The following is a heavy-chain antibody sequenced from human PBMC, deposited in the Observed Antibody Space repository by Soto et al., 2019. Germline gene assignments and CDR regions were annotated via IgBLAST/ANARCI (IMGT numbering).Heavy chain of an antibody. CDR2: IYYSGST. Sequence: SETLSLTCTVSGGSISSSSYYWGWIRQPPGKGLEWIGSIYYSGSTYYNPSLKSRVTISVDTSKNQFSLKLSSVTAADTAVYYCARTLIFYGYDYYYYYMDVWGKGTTVTVSS. CDR1: GGSISSSSYY. V-gene: IGHV4-39*01. CDR3: ARTLIFYGYDYYYYYMDV. D-gene: IGHD5-18*01. J-gene: IGHJ6*03.